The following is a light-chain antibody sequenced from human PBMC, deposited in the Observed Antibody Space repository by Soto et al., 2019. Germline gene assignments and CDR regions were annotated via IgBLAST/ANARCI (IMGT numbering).Light chain of an antibody. CDR1: KSFSRSY. Sequence: EIALTQSPDTLSLSPGERVTLSCRASKSFSRSYLAWYQQKPGQAPRLLIYGASSRTTGIPDRCSGSGSATDSIITISRLEPEDFGVYYYQQYGSSSRTFGQGTKVDIK. V-gene: IGKV3-20*01. CDR3: QQYGSSSRT. CDR2: GAS. J-gene: IGKJ1*01.